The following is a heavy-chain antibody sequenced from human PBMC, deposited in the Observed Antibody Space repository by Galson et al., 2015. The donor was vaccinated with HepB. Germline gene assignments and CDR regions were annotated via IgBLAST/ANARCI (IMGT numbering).Heavy chain of an antibody. J-gene: IGHJ6*02. CDR3: GLAAAGPYYYYGMDV. Sequence: SLRLSCAASGFTFSSYAMHWVRQAPGKGLEYVSAISSNGGSTYYADSVKGRFTISRDNSKNTLYLQMSSLRAEDTAVYYCGLAAAGPYYYYGMDVWGQGTTVTVSS. D-gene: IGHD6-13*01. V-gene: IGHV3-64D*06. CDR1: GFTFSSYA. CDR2: ISSNGGST.